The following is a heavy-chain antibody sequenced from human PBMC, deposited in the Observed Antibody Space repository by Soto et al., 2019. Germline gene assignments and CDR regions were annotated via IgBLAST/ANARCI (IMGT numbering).Heavy chain of an antibody. V-gene: IGHV3-7*05. D-gene: IGHD2-21*01. CDR2: IKQDGSEK. J-gene: IGHJ5*02. Sequence: HPGGSVGLSCAASGVTFSSYWMSWVLQAPGKGLEWVANIKQDGSEKYYVDSVKGRFTISRDNAKNSLYLQMNSLRAEDTAVYYCARNCLDPNWFDRWGQGTLVAVSS. CDR3: ARNCLDPNWFDR. CDR1: GVTFSSYW.